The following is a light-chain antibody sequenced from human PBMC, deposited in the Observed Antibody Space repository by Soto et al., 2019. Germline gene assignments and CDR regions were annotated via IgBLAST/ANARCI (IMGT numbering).Light chain of an antibody. CDR3: QQYNNWPPP. CDR2: GAS. Sequence: EIVMTQSPATLSVSPGERATLSCRASQSVSSNLAWYQQKPGQAPTLLIYGASTRATGIPDRFSGSGSWTEFTLTISILQSEDFAVYYCQQYNNWPPPFSQGTKLQIK. J-gene: IGKJ2*01. CDR1: QSVSSN. V-gene: IGKV3-15*01.